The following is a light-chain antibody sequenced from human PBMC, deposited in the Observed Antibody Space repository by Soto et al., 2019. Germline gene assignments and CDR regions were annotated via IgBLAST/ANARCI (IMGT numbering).Light chain of an antibody. CDR1: QSVSSN. CDR2: DAS. V-gene: IGKV3D-15*01. Sequence: EIVITQSPATLSVSPGERATLSCRASQSVSSNLAWYQQKPGQAPRLLIYDASNRATGITARFSGSGSGTDFTLTISSLQPDDFATYYCQQYNSYPWTVGQVTQVEIK. CDR3: QQYNSYPWT. J-gene: IGKJ1*01.